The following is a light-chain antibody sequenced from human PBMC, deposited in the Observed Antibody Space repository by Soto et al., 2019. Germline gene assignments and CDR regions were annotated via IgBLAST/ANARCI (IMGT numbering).Light chain of an antibody. V-gene: IGKV2-28*01. CDR1: QSLLHSNGYNY. J-gene: IGKJ1*01. Sequence: DIVMTQSPLSLPVTPGEPASISCRSSQSLLHSNGYNYLDWYLQKPGQSPQLLIYLGSNRASRGPDRFSGSGSGTDFTLKISRVEAEDVGVYYCMQPLQSWTFGQGTKVEIK. CDR3: MQPLQSWT. CDR2: LGS.